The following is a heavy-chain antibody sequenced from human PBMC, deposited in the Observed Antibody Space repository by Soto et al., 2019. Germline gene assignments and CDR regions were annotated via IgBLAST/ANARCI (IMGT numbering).Heavy chain of an antibody. D-gene: IGHD3-22*01. CDR3: AREFYYYDRSGNLGY. V-gene: IGHV3-74*01. Sequence: VQLEESGGGLVQPGGSLRLSCAASGFTFNSYWMHWVRQVPGKGLVWVARTNSDESSIAYADSVKGRFTISRDNAENMVYLELNSLRAEDTAVYYCAREFYYYDRSGNLGYWGQGALVTVSS. CDR1: GFTFNSYW. CDR2: TNSDESSI. J-gene: IGHJ4*02.